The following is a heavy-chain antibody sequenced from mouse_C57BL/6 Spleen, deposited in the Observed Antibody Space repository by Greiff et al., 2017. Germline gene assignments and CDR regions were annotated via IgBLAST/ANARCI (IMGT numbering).Heavy chain of an antibody. CDR1: GYTFTSYW. D-gene: IGHD1-1*01. J-gene: IGHJ2*01. V-gene: IGHV1-61*01. CDR2: IYPSDSET. Sequence: QVQLKQPGAELVRPGSSVKLSCKASGYTFTSYWMDWVKQRPGQGLEWIGNIYPSDSETHYNQKFKDKATLTVYKSSSTAYMQLSSLTSEDSAVYYCARDYGSSHFYYCGQGTTLTVSS. CDR3: ARDYGSSHFYY.